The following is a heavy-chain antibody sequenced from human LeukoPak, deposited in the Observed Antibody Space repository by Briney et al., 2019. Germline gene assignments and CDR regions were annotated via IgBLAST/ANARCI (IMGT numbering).Heavy chain of an antibody. Sequence: GGSLGLSCAASGFTFSSYWMHWVRQAPGKGLVWVSRINSDGSSTSYADSVKGRFTISRDNAKNTLYLQMNSLRAEDTAVYYCARSSYYYDSSGYYDRGAFDIWGQGTMVTVSS. D-gene: IGHD3-22*01. CDR3: ARSSYYYDSSGYYDRGAFDI. J-gene: IGHJ3*02. CDR2: INSDGSST. V-gene: IGHV3-74*01. CDR1: GFTFSSYW.